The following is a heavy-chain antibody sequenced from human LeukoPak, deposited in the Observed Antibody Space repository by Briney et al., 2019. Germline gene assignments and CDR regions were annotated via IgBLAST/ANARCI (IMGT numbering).Heavy chain of an antibody. V-gene: IGHV4-61*02. CDR1: GGSISSGSDY. D-gene: IGHD6-6*01. CDR2: IDSSGST. CDR3: ARAMSIAARLQTIFDY. Sequence: PSETLSLTCTVSGGSISSGSDYWSWIRQPAGKGLEWIGRIDSSGSTSYNPSLKSRVTISVDTSKNQFSLNLTSVTAADTAVYYCARAMSIAARLQTIFDYWGQGTLVTVSS. J-gene: IGHJ4*02.